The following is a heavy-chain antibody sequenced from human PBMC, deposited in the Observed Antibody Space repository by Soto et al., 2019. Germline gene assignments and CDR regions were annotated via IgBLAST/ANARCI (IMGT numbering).Heavy chain of an antibody. D-gene: IGHD6-19*01. CDR2: IKQDGSEK. Sequence: GGSLRLSCEASGFTFSNYWMTWVRQAPGKGLEWVANIKQDGSEKNYVDSVKGRFTISRDNAKNSLYLQMDSLRAEDTAVYYCARDSAQYNSGWYSYYFEYWGQGT. V-gene: IGHV3-7*05. J-gene: IGHJ4*02. CDR3: ARDSAQYNSGWYSYYFEY. CDR1: GFTFSNYW.